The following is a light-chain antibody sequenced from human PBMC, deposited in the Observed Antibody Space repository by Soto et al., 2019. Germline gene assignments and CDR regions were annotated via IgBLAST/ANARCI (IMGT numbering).Light chain of an antibody. J-gene: IGLJ2*01. CDR1: SSDVGGYNY. V-gene: IGLV2-14*01. Sequence: QSVLTQPASVSGSPGQSITIPCTGTSSDVGGYNYVSWYQPHPGKVPKLMIFEVFRRPSGISTRFSGSKSGNTASLTISGLQAEDEADYYCCSYTTTSTFVFGGGTKLTVL. CDR2: EVF. CDR3: CSYTTTSTFV.